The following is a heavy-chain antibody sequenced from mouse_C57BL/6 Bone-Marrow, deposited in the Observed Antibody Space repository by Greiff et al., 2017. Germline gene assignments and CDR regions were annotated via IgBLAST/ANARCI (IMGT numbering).Heavy chain of an antibody. CDR3: AGVIYPYYFDY. CDR1: GYTFTSYG. CDR2: IYPRSGNT. Sequence: QVQLKESGAELARPGASVKLSCKASGYTFTSYGISWVKQRTGQGLEWIGEIYPRSGNTYYNEKFKGKATLTADKSSSTAYMELRSLTSADSAVYFCAGVIYPYYFDYGGRGTTLTVSS. J-gene: IGHJ2*01. V-gene: IGHV1-81*01. D-gene: IGHD2-1*01.